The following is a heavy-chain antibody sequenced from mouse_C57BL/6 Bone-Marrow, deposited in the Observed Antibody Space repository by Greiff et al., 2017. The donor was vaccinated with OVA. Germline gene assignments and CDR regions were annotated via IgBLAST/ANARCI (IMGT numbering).Heavy chain of an antibody. CDR2: INPGSGGT. Sequence: VQLVESGAELVRPGTSVKVSCKASGYAFTNYLIEWVKQRPGQGLEWIGVINPGSGGTNYNEKFKGKATLTADKSSSTAYMQLSSLTSEDSAVYFCARNDYDLFAYWGQGTLVTVSA. J-gene: IGHJ3*01. D-gene: IGHD2-4*01. CDR1: GYAFTNYL. V-gene: IGHV1-54*01. CDR3: ARNDYDLFAY.